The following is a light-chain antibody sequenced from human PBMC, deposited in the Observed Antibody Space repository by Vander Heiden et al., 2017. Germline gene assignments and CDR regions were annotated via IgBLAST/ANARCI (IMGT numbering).Light chain of an antibody. CDR1: QSISSY. V-gene: IGKV1-39*01. Sequence: DIQITQSPSSSSASVGDRVTITCRASQSISSYLNWYQQKPGKAPKLLIYAASSLQSGVPSRFSGSGSGTDFTLTISSLQLEDLATYYCQQSYSAPWTFGQGAKVXI. CDR2: AAS. CDR3: QQSYSAPWT. J-gene: IGKJ1*01.